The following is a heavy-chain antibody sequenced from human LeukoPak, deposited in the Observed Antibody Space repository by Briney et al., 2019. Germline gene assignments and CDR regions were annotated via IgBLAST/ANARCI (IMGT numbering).Heavy chain of an antibody. J-gene: IGHJ4*02. CDR1: GYTFNSYD. D-gene: IGHD3-22*01. Sequence: GASVTVSCMASGYTFNSYDINWVRQAPGQGLEWVGWMNPNSGNTGYAQKVQGRVTITRNTSKSTAYMELHSLRSEDTAVYYCARDLRVYDTPYYYFDYWGQGTLVTVSS. CDR2: MNPNSGNT. CDR3: ARDLRVYDTPYYYFDY. V-gene: IGHV1-8*01.